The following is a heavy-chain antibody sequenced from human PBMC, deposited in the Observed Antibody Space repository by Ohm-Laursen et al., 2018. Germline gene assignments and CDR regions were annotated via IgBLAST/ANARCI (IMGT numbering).Heavy chain of an antibody. Sequence: PSQTLSLTCAVYGGSFTGYYWNWIRQPPGKGLEWIGEITHDGSTNYNPSLKSRVTISVDTFSLKLTSVTAADTAAYYCARGPPNSGLADWGHGTLVTVSS. CDR2: ITHDGST. CDR3: ARGPPNSGLAD. CDR1: GGSFTGYY. J-gene: IGHJ4*01. D-gene: IGHD6-19*01. V-gene: IGHV4-34*01.